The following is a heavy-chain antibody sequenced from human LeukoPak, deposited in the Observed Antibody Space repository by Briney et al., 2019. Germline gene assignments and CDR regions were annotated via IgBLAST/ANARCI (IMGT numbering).Heavy chain of an antibody. V-gene: IGHV4-59*01. J-gene: IGHJ4*02. CDR2: IYYSGST. CDR3: AREKDTAMVTVSYFDY. D-gene: IGHD5-18*01. CDR1: GGSTSSYY. Sequence: PSETLSLTCTVPGGSTSSYYWSWIRQPPGKGLEWIGYIYYSGSTNYNPSLKSRVTISVDTSKNQFSLKLSSVTAADTAVYYCAREKDTAMVTVSYFDYWGQGTLVTVSS.